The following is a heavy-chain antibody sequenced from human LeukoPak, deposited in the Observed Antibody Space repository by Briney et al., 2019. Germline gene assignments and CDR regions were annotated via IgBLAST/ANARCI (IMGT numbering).Heavy chain of an antibody. Sequence: SETLSLTCTVSGGSISSGSYYWSWIRQPAGKGLEWIGRIYTSGSTNYNPSLKSRVTISVDTSKNQFSLKLSSVIAADTAVYYCARILEVEGNWVLDYWGQGTLVTVSS. D-gene: IGHD2/OR15-2a*01. CDR3: ARILEVEGNWVLDY. V-gene: IGHV4-61*02. J-gene: IGHJ4*02. CDR1: GGSISSGSYY. CDR2: IYTSGST.